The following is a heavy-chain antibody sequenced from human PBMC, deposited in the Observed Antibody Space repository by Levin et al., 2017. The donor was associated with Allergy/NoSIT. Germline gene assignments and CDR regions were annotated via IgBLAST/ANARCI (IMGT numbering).Heavy chain of an antibody. CDR1: GFPFSSYA. J-gene: IGHJ3*01. CDR2: ISGPGDKT. D-gene: IGHD2/OR15-2a*01. V-gene: IGHV3-23*01. Sequence: ETLSLTCAASGFPFSSYAMAWVRQAPGKELQWVSTISGPGDKTYYADSVKGRFTISRDNSKNMVFVQMNGLRAEDTAIYYCAKSQYLLWDAFNLWGQGTMVTVSS. CDR3: AKSQYLLWDAFNL.